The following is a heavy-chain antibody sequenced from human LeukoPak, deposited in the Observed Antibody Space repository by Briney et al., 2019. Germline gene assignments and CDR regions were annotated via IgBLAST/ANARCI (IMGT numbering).Heavy chain of an antibody. CDR1: GFTFSSYG. Sequence: PGGSLRLSCAASGFTFSSYGMHWVRQAPGKGLEWVAFIRYDGSNKYYADSVKGRFTISRDNAKNSLYLQMNSLRAEDTAVYYCARDLMGIAYRGAFYYWGQETLVTVSS. D-gene: IGHD6-13*01. CDR2: IRYDGSNK. J-gene: IGHJ4*02. CDR3: ARDLMGIAYRGAFYY. V-gene: IGHV3-30*02.